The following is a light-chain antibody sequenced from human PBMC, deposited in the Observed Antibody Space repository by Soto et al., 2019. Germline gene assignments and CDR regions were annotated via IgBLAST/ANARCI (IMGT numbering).Light chain of an antibody. J-gene: IGKJ2*01. V-gene: IGKV3-20*01. CDR1: QTINTEF. CDR3: QRYGSSPLYA. CDR2: GTS. Sequence: EIVLTQSPGTLSLSPGERATFSCRTSQTINTEFLAWYQQRPGLAPRLLIHGTSNRATGIPDRFSGSGSGTDFTLTISALEPEDFAVYYCQRYGSSPLYAVGQGTKLEI.